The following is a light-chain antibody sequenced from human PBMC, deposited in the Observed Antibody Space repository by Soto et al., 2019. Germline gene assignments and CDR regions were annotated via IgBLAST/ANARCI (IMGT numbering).Light chain of an antibody. Sequence: QSALTQPASVSGSPGQSITISCTGTNSGVGGYNYVSWYQQHPGKAPKLMIYDVSNRPSGVSNRFSGSKSGNTASLTISGLKAEDEADYYCSSYTSSSTVVFGGGTKLTVL. CDR3: SSYTSSSTVV. CDR1: NSGVGGYNY. CDR2: DVS. J-gene: IGLJ2*01. V-gene: IGLV2-14*01.